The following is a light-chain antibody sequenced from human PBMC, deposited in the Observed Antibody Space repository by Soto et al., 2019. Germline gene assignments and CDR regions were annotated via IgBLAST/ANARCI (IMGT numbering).Light chain of an antibody. CDR2: GAS. CDR1: QSVTTTY. V-gene: IGKV3-20*01. CDR3: QQYNRWPLT. J-gene: IGKJ4*01. Sequence: EIVWTQSPGTLSLSPGERATLSCRASQSVTTTYLAWYQQKPGQAPRLLIYGASNRATGIPDRFSGSGSGTDFTLTISRLEPEDFAMYYCQQYNRWPLTFGGGTKVDIK.